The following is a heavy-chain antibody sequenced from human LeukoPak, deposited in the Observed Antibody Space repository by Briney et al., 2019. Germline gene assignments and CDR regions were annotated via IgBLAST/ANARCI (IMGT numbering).Heavy chain of an antibody. V-gene: IGHV4-59*01. CDR2: IYYNGST. J-gene: IGHJ4*02. D-gene: IGHD2-15*01. Sequence: PSETLSLTCTASGGSIMYYYWSWIRQSPGRGLEWLGYIYYNGSTNYNPSLKSRLTISVDTSKNQFSLKVTSVTAADSAVYYCARKGGLFDYWGQGTLVTVSS. CDR3: ARKGGLFDY. CDR1: GGSIMYYY.